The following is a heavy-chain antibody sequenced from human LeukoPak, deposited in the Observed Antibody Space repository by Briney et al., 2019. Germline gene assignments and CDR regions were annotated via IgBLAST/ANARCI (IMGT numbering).Heavy chain of an antibody. V-gene: IGHV1-69*04. CDR2: IIPVLGVS. Sequence: ASVKVSCKASGGSFSSYVITWVRQAPGQGLEWMGRIIPVLGVSNFAQKFQGRVTMTEDTSTDTAYMELSSLRSEDTAVYYCATDRITGYKLDYWGQGTLVTVSS. CDR3: ATDRITGYKLDY. J-gene: IGHJ4*02. D-gene: IGHD3-3*01. CDR1: GGSFSSYV.